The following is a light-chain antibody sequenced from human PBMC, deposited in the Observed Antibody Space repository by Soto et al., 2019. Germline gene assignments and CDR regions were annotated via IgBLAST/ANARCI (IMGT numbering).Light chain of an antibody. V-gene: IGKV3D-20*02. CDR1: QSVSSSY. CDR3: QQRSNWPPIT. CDR2: GTS. Sequence: EIVLTQSPGTLSLSPGERATLSCRASQSVSSSYLAWYQQKPGQTPRLLIHGTSNRATGIPDRFSGSGSGTDFTLTISSLEPEDFAVYYCQQRSNWPPITFGQGTRLEIK. J-gene: IGKJ5*01.